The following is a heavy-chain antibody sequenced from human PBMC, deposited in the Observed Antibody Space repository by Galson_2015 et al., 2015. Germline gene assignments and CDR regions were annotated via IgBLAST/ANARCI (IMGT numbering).Heavy chain of an antibody. CDR2: IKQDGSEK. CDR3: ASAHLTGYYTPGY. V-gene: IGHV3-7*05. J-gene: IGHJ4*02. Sequence: SLRLSCAASGFTFSSYWMGWVRQAPGKGLEWVANIKQDGSEKYYVDSVKGRFTISRDNAKNSLYLQMNSLRAEDTAVYYCASAHLTGYYTPGYWGQGTLVTVSS. D-gene: IGHD3-9*01. CDR1: GFTFSSYW.